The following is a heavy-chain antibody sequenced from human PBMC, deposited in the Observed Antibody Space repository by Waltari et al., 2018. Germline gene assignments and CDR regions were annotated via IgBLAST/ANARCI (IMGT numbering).Heavy chain of an antibody. CDR1: GGSISSGSYY. Sequence: QVQLQESGPGLVKPSQTLSLTCTVSGGSISSGSYYWSWIRQPAGKGLEWIGRIYTSGSTNYNPALKSRVTISVDTSKNQFSLKLSSVTAADTAVYYCARDLGGSLYDYWGQGTLVTVSS. CDR3: ARDLGGSLYDY. J-gene: IGHJ4*02. D-gene: IGHD3-16*01. V-gene: IGHV4-61*02. CDR2: IYTSGST.